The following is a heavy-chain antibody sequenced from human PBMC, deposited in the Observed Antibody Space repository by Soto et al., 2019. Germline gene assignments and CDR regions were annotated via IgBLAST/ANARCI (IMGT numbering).Heavy chain of an antibody. J-gene: IGHJ6*02. V-gene: IGHV4-4*02. Sequence: PSETLSLTCVVSGGSIRSTNWWAWVRQTPGKGLEWIGEVYHNGTSNYNPSLKGRATISVDTSKDQVSLRLNSVIDADTAVYYCARDLDRYCSVTSCHAMDVRGQGTPVTVSS. D-gene: IGHD2-15*01. CDR1: GGSIRSTNW. CDR3: ARDLDRYCSVTSCHAMDV. CDR2: VYHNGTS.